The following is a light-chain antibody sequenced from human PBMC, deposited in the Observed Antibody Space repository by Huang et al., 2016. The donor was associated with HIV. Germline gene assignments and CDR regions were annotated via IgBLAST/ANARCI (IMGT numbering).Light chain of an antibody. CDR3: MQGTHWPLT. CDR1: QSLLHSDGNTY. J-gene: IGKJ4*01. CDR2: KVS. Sequence: DVVMTQSPLSLPVTLGQPASISCRSSQSLLHSDGNTYLIWLQQRPGHSPRRLLYKVSNRDSGVPDRFSGSGSGSDFTLRISRVEPEDVGVYYCMQGTHWPLTFGGGTKVEIK. V-gene: IGKV2-30*02.